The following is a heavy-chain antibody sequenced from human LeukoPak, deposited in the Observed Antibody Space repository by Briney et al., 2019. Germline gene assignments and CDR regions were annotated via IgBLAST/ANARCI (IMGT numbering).Heavy chain of an antibody. D-gene: IGHD5-18*01. CDR3: AKVNGDRRGYNDY. Sequence: TGGSLRLSCAASGFTFSSYAMNWVRQAPGKGLEWVSSISGSGSGGSTYYADTVKGRFTISRDNSKNTLYLQMNSLRAEDTAVYYCAKVNGDRRGYNDYWGQGTLVTVSS. CDR1: GFTFSSYA. CDR2: ISGSGSGGST. V-gene: IGHV3-23*01. J-gene: IGHJ4*02.